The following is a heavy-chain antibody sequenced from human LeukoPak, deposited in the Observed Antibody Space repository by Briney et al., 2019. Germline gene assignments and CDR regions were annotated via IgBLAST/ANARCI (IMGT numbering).Heavy chain of an antibody. V-gene: IGHV1-18*01. CDR3: ARPHLIGNGYFDH. CDR2: ISTFNGNT. CDR1: VYAFIKYG. Sequence: VASVKDSRKASVYAFIKYGVGWLRLAPGQGLEWLGLISTFNGNTNYAQIVQDRVTMTTDTSTTTAYLELRSLRSDDTAVYYCARPHLIGNGYFDHWGQGTLVTVSS. D-gene: IGHD1-1*01. J-gene: IGHJ4*02.